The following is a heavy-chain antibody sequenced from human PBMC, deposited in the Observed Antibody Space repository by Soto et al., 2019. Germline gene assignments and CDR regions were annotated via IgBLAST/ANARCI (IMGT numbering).Heavy chain of an antibody. J-gene: IGHJ2*01. CDR1: GFSLSTSGVG. Sequence: QITLKESGPTLVKPTQTLTLTCTFSGFSLSTSGVGVGWIRQPPGKALEWLALIYWDDDKRYSPSLKSRLTITKDTTKDQVVLTMINMDPVDTATYYCAHRNYYGSGSYYTTQRYWYFDLWGRGTLVTVSS. CDR3: AHRNYYGSGSYYTTQRYWYFDL. D-gene: IGHD3-10*01. V-gene: IGHV2-5*02. CDR2: IYWDDDK.